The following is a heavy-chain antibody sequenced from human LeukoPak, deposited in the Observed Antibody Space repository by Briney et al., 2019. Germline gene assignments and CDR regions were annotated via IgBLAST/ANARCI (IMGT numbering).Heavy chain of an antibody. V-gene: IGHV3-21*01. J-gene: IGHJ4*02. CDR1: GLTFSRYS. CDR2: ISSGSSYI. Sequence: GGSLRLSCAASGLTFSRYSMNWVRQAPGKGLEWVSSISSGSSYIYYADSVKGRFTISRDNAKNSLYLQMNSLRAEDTAVYYCAREIPSSTDLFDYWGQGTLVTVSS. D-gene: IGHD2-2*01. CDR3: AREIPSSTDLFDY.